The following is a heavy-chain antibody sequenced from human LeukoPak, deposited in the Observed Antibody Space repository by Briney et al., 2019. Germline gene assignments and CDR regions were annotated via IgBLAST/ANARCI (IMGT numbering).Heavy chain of an antibody. CDR1: GFTFSNYG. V-gene: IGHV3-23*01. D-gene: IGHD3-22*01. J-gene: IGHJ3*02. CDR2: ISGSGGST. Sequence: GGSLRLSCAASGFTFSNYGMSWVRQAPGKGLEWVSVISGSGGSTYYADSVKGRFTISRDNSKNTLYLQMNSLRAEDTAVYYCATKEIYYDSSGYYGYNAFDIWGQGTMVTVSS. CDR3: ATKEIYYDSSGYYGYNAFDI.